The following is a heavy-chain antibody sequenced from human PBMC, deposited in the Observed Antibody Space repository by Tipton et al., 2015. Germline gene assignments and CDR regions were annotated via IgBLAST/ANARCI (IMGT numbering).Heavy chain of an antibody. D-gene: IGHD2-21*02. Sequence: TLSLTCTVSGGSVSRSGYYWGWIRQSPGKGLEWIGSIYYSGSTYYKPSLKSRVTISVDTSKNQFSLKLSSVTAADTAVYYCAREVTADFPHLGYWGQGTLVTVSS. CDR1: GGSVSRSGYY. V-gene: IGHV4-39*07. CDR3: AREVTADFPHLGY. CDR2: IYYSGST. J-gene: IGHJ4*02.